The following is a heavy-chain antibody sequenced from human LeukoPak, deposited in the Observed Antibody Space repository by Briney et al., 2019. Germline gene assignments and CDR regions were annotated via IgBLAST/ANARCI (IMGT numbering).Heavy chain of an antibody. J-gene: IGHJ4*02. Sequence: PSETLSLTCTVSGGSISSYYWSWIRQPPGKGLEWIGYIYYSGSSNYNPSLKSRVTISVDTSKNQFSLNLSSVTAADTAVYYCARVSFKQQPTFDYWGQGTLVTVSS. CDR1: GGSISSYY. V-gene: IGHV4-59*01. CDR2: IYYSGSS. D-gene: IGHD6-13*01. CDR3: ARVSFKQQPTFDY.